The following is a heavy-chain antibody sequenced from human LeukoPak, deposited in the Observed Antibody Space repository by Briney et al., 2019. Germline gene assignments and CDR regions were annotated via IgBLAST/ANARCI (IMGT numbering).Heavy chain of an antibody. Sequence: SQTLSLTGTVSGGSISSGNYYWSWIRQPPGKGLEWIGYIYYSGSTYYNPSLKSRVTISVDTSKNQFSLKLSSVTAADTAVYYCARGLRYGDYYFDYWGQGTLVTVSS. CDR1: GGSISSGNYY. V-gene: IGHV4-30-4*08. CDR3: ARGLRYGDYYFDY. J-gene: IGHJ4*02. D-gene: IGHD4-17*01. CDR2: IYYSGST.